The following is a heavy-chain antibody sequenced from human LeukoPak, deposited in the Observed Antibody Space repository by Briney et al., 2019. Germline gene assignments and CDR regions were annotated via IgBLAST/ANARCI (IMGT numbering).Heavy chain of an antibody. Sequence: SETLSLTCTVSGGSISSSSYYWGWIRQPPGKGLEWIGSIYYSGSTNYNPSLKSRVTISVDTSKNQFSLKLSSVTAADTAVYYCARLPSVVYNWNYRGYYYYMDVWGKGTTVTVSS. CDR1: GGSISSSSYY. CDR3: ARLPSVVYNWNYRGYYYYMDV. J-gene: IGHJ6*03. V-gene: IGHV4-39*07. CDR2: IYYSGST. D-gene: IGHD1-7*01.